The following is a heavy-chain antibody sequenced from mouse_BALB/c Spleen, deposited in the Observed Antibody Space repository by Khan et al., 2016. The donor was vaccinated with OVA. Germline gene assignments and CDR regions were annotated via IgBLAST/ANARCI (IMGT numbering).Heavy chain of an antibody. Sequence: QVQLQQSGAELAKPGASVKMSCKASGYTFINYWILWIKQRPGQGLEWIGYINPSTGYTEYNQNFKDKATLTADKSSSTAYMQLSSLTSADSTVYYCARRGLRWDFDYGGQGTTPTGSS. D-gene: IGHD1-1*01. CDR3: ARRGLRWDFDY. CDR2: INPSTGYT. V-gene: IGHV1-7*01. CDR1: GYTFINYW. J-gene: IGHJ2*01.